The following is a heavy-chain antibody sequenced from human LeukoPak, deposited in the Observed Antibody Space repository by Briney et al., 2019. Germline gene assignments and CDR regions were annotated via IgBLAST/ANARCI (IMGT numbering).Heavy chain of an antibody. CDR2: ISYDGSNK. D-gene: IGHD3-10*01. CDR3: ARSKAGGY. V-gene: IGHV3-30*04. CDR1: GFTFRTYA. Sequence: GGSLRLSCAPPGFTFRTYAMHWVRQAPGKGLEWVAVISYDGSNKYYADSVKGRFTISRDNSKNSLYLHMNSLRAEDTAVYYCARSKAGGYWGQGTLVIVST. J-gene: IGHJ4*02.